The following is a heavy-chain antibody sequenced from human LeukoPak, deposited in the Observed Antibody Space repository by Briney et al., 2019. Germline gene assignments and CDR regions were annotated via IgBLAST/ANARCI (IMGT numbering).Heavy chain of an antibody. CDR3: ARVLLIDLVDY. CDR1: GGSISSYY. Sequence: SKTLSLTCTVSGGSISSYYWSWIRQPPGKGLEWIGYIYYSGSTNYNPSLKSRVTISVDTSKNQFSLKLSSVTAADTAVYYCARVLLIDLVDYWGQGTLVTVSA. V-gene: IGHV4-59*12. CDR2: IYYSGST. D-gene: IGHD2-8*02. J-gene: IGHJ4*02.